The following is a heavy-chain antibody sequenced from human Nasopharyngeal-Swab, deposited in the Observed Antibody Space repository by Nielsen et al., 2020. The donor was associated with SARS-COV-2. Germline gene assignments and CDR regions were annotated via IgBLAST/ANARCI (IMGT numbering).Heavy chain of an antibody. CDR2: INHSGST. D-gene: IGHD1-26*01. V-gene: IGHV4-34*01. J-gene: IGHJ5*02. CDR3: ARGRFPGATKRGDYIDA. Sequence: SETLSLTCAVYGGSFTGYFWSWIRQPPGKGLEWIGEINHSGSTNYNPSLKSRVTISVDTSKNQFSLKMSSVTAADTAVYYCARGRFPGATKRGDYIDAWGQGTLVTVSS. CDR1: GGSFTGYF.